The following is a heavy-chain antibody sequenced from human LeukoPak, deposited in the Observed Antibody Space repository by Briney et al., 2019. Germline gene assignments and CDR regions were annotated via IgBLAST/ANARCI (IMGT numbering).Heavy chain of an antibody. CDR3: ARDELYGDYARSWFDP. Sequence: ASVKVSCKASGYTFTGYYMHWVRQAPGQGLEWMGWINPNSGGTNYAQKFQGRVTMTRDTSISTAYMELSRLRSDDTAVYYCARDELYGDYARSWFDPWGQGTLVTVSS. D-gene: IGHD4-17*01. J-gene: IGHJ5*02. V-gene: IGHV1-2*02. CDR1: GYTFTGYY. CDR2: INPNSGGT.